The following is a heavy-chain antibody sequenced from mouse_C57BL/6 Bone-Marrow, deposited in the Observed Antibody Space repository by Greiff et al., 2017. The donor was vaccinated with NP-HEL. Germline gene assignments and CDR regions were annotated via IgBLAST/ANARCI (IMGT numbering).Heavy chain of an antibody. CDR3: ARAIYDGNFDY. D-gene: IGHD2-1*01. CDR1: GFTFSSYA. V-gene: IGHV5-4*03. J-gene: IGHJ2*01. CDR2: ISDGGSYT. Sequence: EVKLMESGGGLVKPGGSLKLSCAASGFTFSSYAMSWVRQTPEKRLEWVATISDGGSYTYYPDNVKGRFTISRDNAKNNLYLQMSHLKSEDTAMYYCARAIYDGNFDYWGQGTTLTVSS.